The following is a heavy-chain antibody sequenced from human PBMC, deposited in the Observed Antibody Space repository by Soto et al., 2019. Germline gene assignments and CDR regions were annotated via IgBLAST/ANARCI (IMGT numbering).Heavy chain of an antibody. Sequence: SETLSLTCTVSGGSMSSNYWTWIRQSPGKGLERIGYIYYTGSTKYNPSLKSRVTISLDATRNHYSLRLTSVTAADTAVYFCARAPVGLDTISYFDYWGQGKLVTVSS. CDR2: IYYTGST. CDR3: ARAPVGLDTISYFDY. J-gene: IGHJ4*02. V-gene: IGHV4-59*08. CDR1: GGSMSSNY. D-gene: IGHD3-3*01.